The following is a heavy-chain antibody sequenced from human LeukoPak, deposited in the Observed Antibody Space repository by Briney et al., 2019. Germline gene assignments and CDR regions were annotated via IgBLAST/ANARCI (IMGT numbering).Heavy chain of an antibody. Sequence: ASVKVSCKASGYTFTSYDINWVRQATGQGLEWMGWMNPNSGNTGYAQKFQGRVTMTRNTSISTAYMELSSLRSEDTAVYYCAAAFYDILTGYGNAFDIWGQGTMVTVSS. CDR3: AAAFYDILTGYGNAFDI. V-gene: IGHV1-8*01. J-gene: IGHJ3*02. CDR2: MNPNSGNT. D-gene: IGHD3-9*01. CDR1: GYTFTSYD.